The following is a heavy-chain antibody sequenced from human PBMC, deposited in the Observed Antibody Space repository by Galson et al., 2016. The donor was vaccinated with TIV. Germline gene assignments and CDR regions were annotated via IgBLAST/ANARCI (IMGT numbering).Heavy chain of an antibody. D-gene: IGHD1-1*01. CDR3: ARDRLHHWYDGGDF. J-gene: IGHJ4*02. Sequence: SETLSLTCAVSGDSVNNGYYWGWIRQPPGKGLEWIGNIYHYAGTYTYFNPSLRSRVSISVDTSRNEFSLNLRSVTAADTAVYFCARDRLHHWYDGGDFWGQGMLVTVSS. CDR1: GDSVNNGYY. V-gene: IGHV4-38-2*02. CDR2: IYHYAGTYT.